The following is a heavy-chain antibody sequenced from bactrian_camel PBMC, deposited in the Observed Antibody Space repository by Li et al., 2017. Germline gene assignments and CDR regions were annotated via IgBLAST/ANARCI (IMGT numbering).Heavy chain of an antibody. V-gene: IGHV3S42*01. CDR3: ARSDGSYNSGSYQLTY. J-gene: IGHJ4*01. D-gene: IGHD4*01. CDR2: IHSGGGSA. Sequence: QLVESGGGMVQPGGSLRLSCSASGFAFSSYAMNWVRQAPGKGLEWVSTIHSGGGSAAYADSVKGRFTISRDNGKNTLYLQLNSLKIEDTAMYYCARSDGSYNSGSYQLTYWGQGTQVTVS. CDR1: GFAFSSYA.